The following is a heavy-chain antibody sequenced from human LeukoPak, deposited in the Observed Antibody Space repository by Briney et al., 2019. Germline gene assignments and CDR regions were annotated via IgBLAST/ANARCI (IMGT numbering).Heavy chain of an antibody. D-gene: IGHD6-19*01. J-gene: IGHJ4*02. CDR2: ISGGGSTL. Sequence: GSLRLSCEASGFTFSDYYMTWIRQTPGEGLEWVSFISGGGSTLFYADSVKGRFTVSRDNARNSLYLQMNSLRVEDTAVYYCARDLSRGWTIDYWGQGTLVTVSS. V-gene: IGHV3-11*04. CDR3: ARDLSRGWTIDY. CDR1: GFTFSDYY.